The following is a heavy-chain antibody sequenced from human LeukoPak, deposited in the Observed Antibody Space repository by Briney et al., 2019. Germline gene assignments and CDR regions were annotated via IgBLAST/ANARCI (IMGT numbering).Heavy chain of an antibody. CDR2: IYYSGST. D-gene: IGHD3-3*01. J-gene: IGHJ5*02. CDR1: GGSISSYY. V-gene: IGHV4-59*12. CDR3: ARNAYYDFWSGYYSLNWFDP. Sequence: SETLSLTCTVSGGSISSYYWSWIRQPPGKGLEWIGYIYYSGSTNYNPSLKSRVTISVDTSKNQFSLKLSSVTAADTAVYYCARNAYYDFWSGYYSLNWFDPWGQGTLVTVSS.